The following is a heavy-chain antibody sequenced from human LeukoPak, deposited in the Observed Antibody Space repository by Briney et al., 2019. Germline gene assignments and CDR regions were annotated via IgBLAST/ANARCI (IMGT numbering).Heavy chain of an antibody. D-gene: IGHD3-10*01. CDR3: AKDRYSGTSSRFDY. J-gene: IGHJ4*02. CDR2: IRSKGNSYAT. V-gene: IGHV3-73*01. CDR1: GFTFSGFA. Sequence: GSLRLSCAASGFTFSGFAMHWVRQASGKGLEWVGHIRSKGNSYATAYAASVKGRFTISRDDSKNTAYLQMNSLKTEDTAVYYCAKDRYSGTSSRFDYWGQGTLVTVSS.